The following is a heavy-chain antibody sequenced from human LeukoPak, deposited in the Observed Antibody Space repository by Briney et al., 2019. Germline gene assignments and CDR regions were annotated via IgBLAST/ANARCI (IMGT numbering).Heavy chain of an antibody. CDR1: GGSISSYY. V-gene: IGHV4-4*07. D-gene: IGHD1-1*01. Sequence: MTSETLSLTCTVSGGSISSYYWSWIRQPAGKELEWIGRIYSSGITNYNPSLKSRVTMSVDTSKNQFSLKLRSVTSADTAVYYCARDRDWKYWFDPWGQGTLVTVPS. CDR3: ARDRDWKYWFDP. J-gene: IGHJ5*02. CDR2: IYSSGIT.